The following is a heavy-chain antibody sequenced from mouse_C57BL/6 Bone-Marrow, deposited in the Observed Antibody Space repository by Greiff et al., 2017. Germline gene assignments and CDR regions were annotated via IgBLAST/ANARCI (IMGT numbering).Heavy chain of an antibody. V-gene: IGHV1-81*01. D-gene: IGHD1-1*01. Sequence: VKLLQSGAELARPGASVKLSCKASGYTFTSYGISWVKQRPGQGLEWIGEIYPRSGNTYYNEKFKGKATLTADESSSTAYMELRSLTSEDSAVYFCARDPYYYGSSFYYAMDYWGQGTSVTVSS. CDR1: GYTFTSYG. CDR3: ARDPYYYGSSFYYAMDY. CDR2: IYPRSGNT. J-gene: IGHJ4*01.